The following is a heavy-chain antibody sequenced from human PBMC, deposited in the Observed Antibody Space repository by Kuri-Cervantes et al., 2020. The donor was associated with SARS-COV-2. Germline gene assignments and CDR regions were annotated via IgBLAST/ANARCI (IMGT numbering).Heavy chain of an antibody. V-gene: IGHV1-18*01. CDR2: ISAYNGNT. D-gene: IGHD6-13*01. CDR1: GYTFTSYG. J-gene: IGHJ4*02. Sequence: ASVKVSCKASGYTFTSYGISWVRQAPGQGLEWMGWISAYNGNTNYAQKFQGRVTITADKSTSTAYMELSSLRSEDTAVYYCAREIPSAAGDDYWGQGTLVTVSS. CDR3: AREIPSAAGDDY.